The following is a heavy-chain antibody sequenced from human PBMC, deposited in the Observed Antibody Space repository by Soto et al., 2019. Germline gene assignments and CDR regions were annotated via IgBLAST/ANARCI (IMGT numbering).Heavy chain of an antibody. CDR1: GGSISSSNYY. D-gene: IGHD3-10*01. Sequence: QLQLQESGPGLVKPSETLSLTCTVSGGSISSSNYYWGWIRQPPGKGLEWIGSIYYSGSANYNPALKSRVTICVDTSKDQFSLNLNSVTAADTAVYYCARKEARIAMVRGVVKNYYYYGMDVWGQGTTVIVSS. CDR2: IYYSGSA. CDR3: ARKEARIAMVRGVVKNYYYYGMDV. V-gene: IGHV4-39*01. J-gene: IGHJ6*02.